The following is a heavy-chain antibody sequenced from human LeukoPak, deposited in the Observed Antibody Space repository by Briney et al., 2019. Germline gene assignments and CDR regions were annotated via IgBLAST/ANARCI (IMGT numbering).Heavy chain of an antibody. CDR2: INPSGGST. Sequence: GASVKVSCKASGYTFTSYYMHWVRQAPGQGLEWMGIINPSGGSTSYAQKFQGRVTMTRDTSTSTVYMELSSLRSEDTAVYYCATDYYDSSGYYYGLFLRRTLPPFFQHWGQGTLVTVSS. D-gene: IGHD3-22*01. CDR3: ATDYYDSSGYYYGLFLRRTLPPFFQH. V-gene: IGHV1-46*01. CDR1: GYTFTSYY. J-gene: IGHJ1*01.